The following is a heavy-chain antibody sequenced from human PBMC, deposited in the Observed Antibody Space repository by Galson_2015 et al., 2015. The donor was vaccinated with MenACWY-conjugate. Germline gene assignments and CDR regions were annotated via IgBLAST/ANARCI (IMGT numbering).Heavy chain of an antibody. Sequence: SLRLSCAASGFTFSSHWMHWVRQAPGKGLLWVSRINSDGTITNYADSVKGRFTISRDNAKNTLYLQMNSLRADDTALYYCAREDYGDFASFDYWGQGSLVTVSS. CDR1: GFTFSSHW. CDR2: INSDGTIT. CDR3: AREDYGDFASFDY. V-gene: IGHV3-74*01. J-gene: IGHJ4*02. D-gene: IGHD4-17*01.